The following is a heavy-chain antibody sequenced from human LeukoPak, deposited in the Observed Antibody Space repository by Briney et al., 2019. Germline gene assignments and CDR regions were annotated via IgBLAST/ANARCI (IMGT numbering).Heavy chain of an antibody. J-gene: IGHJ4*02. Sequence: RGSLRDSRAASGFTFSSYPMHWVRQAPGKGLEWVVLIAYDGSNKYYADSVKGRFTMSRDNSKNTLYLQMNSLRAEDTAVYYCGKGLSSIWGFDYWGQGTLGTFSS. CDR2: IAYDGSNK. V-gene: IGHV3-30-3*02. D-gene: IGHD2-21*01. CDR1: GFTFSSYP. CDR3: GKGLSSIWGFDY.